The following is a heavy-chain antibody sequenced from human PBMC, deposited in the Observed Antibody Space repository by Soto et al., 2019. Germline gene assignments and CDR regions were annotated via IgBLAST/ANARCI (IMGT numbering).Heavy chain of an antibody. J-gene: IGHJ6*02. CDR3: ARLSGFASDNNQSKWYYYYGMDV. D-gene: IGHD3-10*01. Sequence: QVQLVQSGAEVKKPGASVKVSCKASGYTFTGYYMHWVRQAPGQGLEWMGWINPNSGGTNYAQKFQGRVTMTRDTSISTAYMALSRLRSDDTAEYYCARLSGFASDNNQSKWYYYYGMDVWGQGTTVTVSS. CDR1: GYTFTGYY. CDR2: INPNSGGT. V-gene: IGHV1-2*02.